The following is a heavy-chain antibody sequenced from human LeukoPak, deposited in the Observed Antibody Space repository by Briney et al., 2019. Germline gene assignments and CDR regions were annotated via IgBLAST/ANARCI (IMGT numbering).Heavy chain of an antibody. CDR1: GGSISRGDYY. CDR2: INHSGST. J-gene: IGHJ4*02. CDR3: AREGRYCSSTSCYTGPFDY. V-gene: IGHV4-30-4*08. Sequence: SQTLSLTCTVSGGSISRGDYYWSWIRQPPGKGLEWIGEINHSGSTNYNPSLKSRVTISVDTSKNQFSLKLSSVTAADTAVYYCAREGRYCSSTSCYTGPFDYWGQGTLVTVSS. D-gene: IGHD2-2*02.